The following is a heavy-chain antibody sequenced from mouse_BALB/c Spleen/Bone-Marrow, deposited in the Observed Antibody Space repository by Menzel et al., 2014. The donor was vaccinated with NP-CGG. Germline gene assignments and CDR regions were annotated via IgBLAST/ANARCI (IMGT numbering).Heavy chain of an antibody. CDR2: IDPANGNT. J-gene: IGHJ2*01. D-gene: IGHD1-2*01. Sequence: EVQLHQSGAELVKPGASVKLSCTASGFNIKDTYMHWVKQRPEQGLEWIGRIDPANGNTKYDPKFQGKATITADTSSNTAYLQLSSLTSEDTAVYYCARYYYGYYFDYWGQGTTLTVSS. CDR3: ARYYYGYYFDY. CDR1: GFNIKDTY. V-gene: IGHV14-3*02.